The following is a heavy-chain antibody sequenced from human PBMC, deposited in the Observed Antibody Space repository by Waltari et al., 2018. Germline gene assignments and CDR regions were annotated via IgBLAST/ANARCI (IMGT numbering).Heavy chain of an antibody. V-gene: IGHV3-48*03. CDR2: TTSSGSST. Sequence: VQLVESGGGLVQPGGSVRLSGEAPGFSFSDCELSCVRPAPGKGLEWLSYTTSSGSSTQYANSVRGRFTISRDNAKNSLYLQLNNLGAEDTAVYYCARNRKIIAAGWGRDLDYWGQGTLVIVSS. CDR1: GFSFSDCE. D-gene: IGHD6-13*01. CDR3: ARNRKIIAAGWGRDLDY. J-gene: IGHJ4*02.